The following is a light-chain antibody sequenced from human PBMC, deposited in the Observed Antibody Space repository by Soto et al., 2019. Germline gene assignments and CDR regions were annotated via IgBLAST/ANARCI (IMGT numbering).Light chain of an antibody. Sequence: EIVLTQSPGTLSLSPGERATLSCKASQSVSSNFLAWYQRKPGQAPRLLIYGASYRATVIPDRFSGSGSGTDFTLTITRLEPEDFAAYYCQQYGTSPPTFGQGTKVEI. CDR2: GAS. V-gene: IGKV3-20*01. CDR3: QQYGTSPPT. CDR1: QSVSSNF. J-gene: IGKJ1*01.